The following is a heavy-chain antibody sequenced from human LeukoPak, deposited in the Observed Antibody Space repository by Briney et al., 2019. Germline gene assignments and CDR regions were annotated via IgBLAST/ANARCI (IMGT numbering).Heavy chain of an antibody. CDR2: IYYSGST. J-gene: IGHJ4*02. Sequence: PSETLPLTCTVSGGSISSSSYYWGWIRQPPGKGLEWIGSIYYSGSTYYNPSLKSRVTISVDTSKNQFSLKLSSVTAAHTAVYYCARENAEPACGSGSYNPFDYWGQGTLVTVSS. CDR1: GGSISSSSYY. D-gene: IGHD3-10*01. CDR3: ARENAEPACGSGSYNPFDY. V-gene: IGHV4-39*07.